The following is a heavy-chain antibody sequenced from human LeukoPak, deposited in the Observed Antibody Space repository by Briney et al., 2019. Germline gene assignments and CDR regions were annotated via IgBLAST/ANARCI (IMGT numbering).Heavy chain of an antibody. V-gene: IGHV1-69*06. CDR1: GGTFSSYA. CDR3: ARSSKAGEYYFDY. Sequence: SVKVSCKASGGTFSSYAISWVRQAPGQGLEWMGGIIPIFGTANHAQKFQGRVTITADKSTSTAYMELSSLRSEDTAVYYCARSSKAGEYYFDYWGQGTLVTVSS. CDR2: IIPIFGTA. J-gene: IGHJ4*02. D-gene: IGHD7-27*01.